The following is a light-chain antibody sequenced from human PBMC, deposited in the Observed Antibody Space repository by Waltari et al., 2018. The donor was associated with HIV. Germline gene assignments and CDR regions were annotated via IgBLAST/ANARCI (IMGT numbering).Light chain of an antibody. CDR2: LNSDGSH. CDR1: SGHSSYA. Sequence: QLVLTQSPSASASLGASVKLTCTLSSGHSSYAIAWHQQQPETGPRYLMKLNSDGSHSKGDGLPDRFSGSSSGAARYLTISSLQSEYEADYYCQTWCVFGGVTKLTVL. J-gene: IGLJ3*02. CDR3: QTWCV. V-gene: IGLV4-69*01.